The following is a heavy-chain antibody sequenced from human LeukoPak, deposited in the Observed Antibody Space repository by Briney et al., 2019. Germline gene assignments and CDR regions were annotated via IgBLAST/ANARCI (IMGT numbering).Heavy chain of an antibody. D-gene: IGHD3-22*01. V-gene: IGHV1-18*01. J-gene: IGHJ4*02. Sequence: ASVKVSCKASGYTFTNYGITWVRQAPGQGLEWMGWISVYNGYTNYAQKLQGRVTMTTDTSTNTAYMDLRSLRSDDTAVYYCARDSDYYDSSGYPRSSYWGQGTLVTVSS. CDR2: ISVYNGYT. CDR1: GYTFTNYG. CDR3: ARDSDYYDSSGYPRSSY.